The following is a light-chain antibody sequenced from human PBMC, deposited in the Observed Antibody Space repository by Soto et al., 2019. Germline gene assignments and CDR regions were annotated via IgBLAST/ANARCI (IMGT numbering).Light chain of an antibody. V-gene: IGKV3-11*01. Sequence: EIVLTQSPATLSLSPGERATLSCRASQSVSSYLAWYQQKPGQAPRLLIYDASNRATGIPAGFSGSGCGTDFNLTISSLEPEDFAVDYCQQRSNWPPYTFGQGTKLEIK. J-gene: IGKJ2*01. CDR3: QQRSNWPPYT. CDR1: QSVSSY. CDR2: DAS.